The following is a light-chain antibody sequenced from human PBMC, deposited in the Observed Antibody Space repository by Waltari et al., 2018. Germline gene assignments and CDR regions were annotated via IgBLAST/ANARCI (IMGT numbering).Light chain of an antibody. Sequence: QSVLTQPPSVSGAPGQRVTISCTWSNANIGAGFDVQWYQQVAGTAPKVLMYGKNNRPAGVPDRFSGSRSGTSASLAITGLQAEDEGDYYCQSYDSSLSGWVFGGGTKLTVL. V-gene: IGLV1-40*01. CDR2: GKN. CDR3: QSYDSSLSGWV. CDR1: NANIGAGFD. J-gene: IGLJ3*02.